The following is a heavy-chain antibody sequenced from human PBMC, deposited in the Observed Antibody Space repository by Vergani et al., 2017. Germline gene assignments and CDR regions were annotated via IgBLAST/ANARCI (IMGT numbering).Heavy chain of an antibody. CDR3: AKTHDFSSLYSSYNWFDP. Sequence: EVQLVESGGGLVKRGGSLRLSCAASGFTFSSYSMNWVRQRPGKGLEWMGIIYAGDSDVRYSPSFQGQVTMSVDKSLSTAYLQWSSLKASDTATYYCAKTHDFSSLYSSYNWFDPWGQGTQVTVSS. D-gene: IGHD3-3*01. CDR1: GFTFSSYS. CDR2: IYAGDSDV. J-gene: IGHJ5*02. V-gene: IGHV5-51*03.